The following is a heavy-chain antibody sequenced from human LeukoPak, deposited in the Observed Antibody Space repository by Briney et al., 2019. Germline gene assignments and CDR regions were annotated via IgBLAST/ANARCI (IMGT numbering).Heavy chain of an antibody. CDR2: ISYDGSNR. CDR1: GFTFSSYA. J-gene: IGHJ3*02. V-gene: IGHV3-30-3*01. CDR3: ARDTYSSSWYDAFDI. Sequence: GGSLRLSRAASGFTFSSYAMHWVRQAPGKGLEWVAVISYDGSNRYYADSVKGRFTISRDNSKNTLYLQMNSLRAEDTAVYYCARDTYSSSWYDAFDIWGQGTMVTVSS. D-gene: IGHD6-13*01.